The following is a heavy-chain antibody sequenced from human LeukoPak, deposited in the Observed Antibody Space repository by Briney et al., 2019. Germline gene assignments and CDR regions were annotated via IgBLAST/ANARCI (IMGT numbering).Heavy chain of an antibody. V-gene: IGHV1-69*10. Sequence: ASVKVSCKASGGTFSNYAISWVRQAPGQGLEWMGVFIPILGTANSTQKFQGRVTITADKSTSTAYMELSSLRSEDTAVYYCAIQNPVLRYSRPFRGWFDPWGQGTLVTVSS. J-gene: IGHJ5*02. D-gene: IGHD3-9*01. CDR1: GGTFSNYA. CDR3: AIQNPVLRYSRPFRGWFDP. CDR2: FIPILGTA.